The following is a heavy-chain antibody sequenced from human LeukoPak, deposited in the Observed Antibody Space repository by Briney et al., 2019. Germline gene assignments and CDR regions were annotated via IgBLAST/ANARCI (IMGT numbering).Heavy chain of an antibody. Sequence: GGSLRLSCAASGFTFSSYSMNWVRQAPGKGLEWVSSISSSSSYIYYADSVKGRFTISRDNAKNSLYLQMNSLRAEGTAVYYCARDDPPYYDILTGYYTGFGAPGDYYYMDVWGKGTTVTVSS. D-gene: IGHD3-9*01. CDR2: ISSSSSYI. CDR3: ARDDPPYYDILTGYYTGFGAPGDYYYMDV. J-gene: IGHJ6*03. CDR1: GFTFSSYS. V-gene: IGHV3-21*01.